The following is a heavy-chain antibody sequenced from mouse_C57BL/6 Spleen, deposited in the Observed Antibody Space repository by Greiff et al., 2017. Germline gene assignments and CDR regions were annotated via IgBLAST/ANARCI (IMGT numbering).Heavy chain of an antibody. CDR1: GYTFTSYG. D-gene: IGHD2-5*01. Sequence: VQLQQSGAELARPGASVKLSCKASGYTFTSYGISWVKQRTGQGLEWIGEIYPRSGNTYYNEKFKGKATLTADKSSSTAYMELRSLTSEDSAVYFCAREKDSNYGAPFDYWGQGTTLTVSS. CDR3: AREKDSNYGAPFDY. J-gene: IGHJ2*01. CDR2: IYPRSGNT. V-gene: IGHV1-81*01.